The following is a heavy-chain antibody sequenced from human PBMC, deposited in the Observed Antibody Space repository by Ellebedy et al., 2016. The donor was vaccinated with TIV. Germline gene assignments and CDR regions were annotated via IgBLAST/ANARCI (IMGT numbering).Heavy chain of an antibody. Sequence: GESLKISXAASGFTFSSYAMSWVRQAPGKGLEWVSAISGSGGSTYYADSVKGRFTISRDNSKNTLYLQMNSLRAEDTAVYYCAKEAYGSEHLWGQGTLVTVSS. CDR3: AKEAYGSEHL. CDR1: GFTFSSYA. V-gene: IGHV3-23*01. J-gene: IGHJ4*02. D-gene: IGHD3-10*01. CDR2: ISGSGGST.